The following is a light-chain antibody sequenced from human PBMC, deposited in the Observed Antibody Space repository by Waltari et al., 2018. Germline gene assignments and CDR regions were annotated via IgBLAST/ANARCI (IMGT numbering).Light chain of an antibody. CDR3: QQYNSYPVT. CDR1: QSISVW. Sequence: DIQMTQSPSTLYASIGDRVILTCRASQSISVWLAWFQQKPGRAPNCLIYKASTLQDGVPSRFSGSGSETECNLTISGLQPDDCATYYCQQYNSYPVTFGGGTRVQVK. V-gene: IGKV1-5*03. J-gene: IGKJ4*01. CDR2: KAS.